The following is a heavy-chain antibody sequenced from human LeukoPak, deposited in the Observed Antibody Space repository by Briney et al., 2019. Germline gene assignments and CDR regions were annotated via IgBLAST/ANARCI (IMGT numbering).Heavy chain of an antibody. Sequence: PSETLSLTCTVSGGSINTYYWSWIRQPAGKGLEWIGRIYTSGTTHYNPSLKSRVTMSVDTSKNQFSLKLSSVTAADTAVYYCVRLSTVTTSFDYWGQGTLVTVSS. CDR2: IYTSGTT. CDR3: VRLSTVTTSFDY. D-gene: IGHD4-17*01. J-gene: IGHJ4*02. V-gene: IGHV4-4*07. CDR1: GGSINTYY.